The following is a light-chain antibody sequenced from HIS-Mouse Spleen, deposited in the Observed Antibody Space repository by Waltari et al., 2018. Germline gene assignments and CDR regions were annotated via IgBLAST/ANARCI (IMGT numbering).Light chain of an antibody. J-gene: IGKJ2*01. Sequence: DIVMTQSPDSLAVSLGERATINCKSSQSVLYSSNNKNYLAWYQQKPGQPPKLRIYWASTRESGVPDRFSGSGSGKDFTLTISSLQAEDVAVYYCQQYYSTPYTFGQGTKLEIK. CDR2: WAS. V-gene: IGKV4-1*01. CDR3: QQYYSTPYT. CDR1: QSVLYSSNNKNY.